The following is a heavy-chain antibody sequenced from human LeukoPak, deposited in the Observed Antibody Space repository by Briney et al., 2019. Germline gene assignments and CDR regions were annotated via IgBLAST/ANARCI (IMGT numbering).Heavy chain of an antibody. V-gene: IGHV3-23*01. Sequence: GGSLRLSCAASGFTFSSYAVSWVRQAPGKGLEWVSAISGSGGSTYYADSVKGRFTISRDNSKNTLYLQMNSLRAEDTAVYYCAKNYYDSSGYSWLGDYWGQGTLVTVSS. CDR2: ISGSGGST. D-gene: IGHD3-22*01. CDR1: GFTFSSYA. J-gene: IGHJ4*02. CDR3: AKNYYDSSGYSWLGDY.